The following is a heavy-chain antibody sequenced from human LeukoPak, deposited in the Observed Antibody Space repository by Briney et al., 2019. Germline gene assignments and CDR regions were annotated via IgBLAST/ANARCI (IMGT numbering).Heavy chain of an antibody. CDR3: ARGGNGGYGN. CDR2: INPNSGGT. Sequence: GASVKVSCKASGYIFTYYYMHWVRQAPGQELGWMGRINPNSGGTNYAQKFQGRVTMTRDTSISTAYTELGSLRSEDTAVYYCARGGNGGYGNWGQGTLVTVSS. J-gene: IGHJ4*02. D-gene: IGHD5-12*01. CDR1: GYIFTYYY. V-gene: IGHV1/OR15-1*01.